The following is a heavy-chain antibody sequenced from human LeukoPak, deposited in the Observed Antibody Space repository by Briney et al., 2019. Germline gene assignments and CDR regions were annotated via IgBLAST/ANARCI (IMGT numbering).Heavy chain of an antibody. CDR3: ARHRDHDFWSGYYD. D-gene: IGHD3-3*01. CDR1: GGSFSGYY. Sequence: SETLSLTCAVYGGSFSGYYWSWIRQPPGKGLEWIGEINQSGSVTYNPSLKSRVTMSLDTSKNQFSLKLTSVTAADTAVYYCARHRDHDFWSGYYDWGQGTLVTVSS. CDR2: INQSGSV. V-gene: IGHV4-34*01. J-gene: IGHJ4*02.